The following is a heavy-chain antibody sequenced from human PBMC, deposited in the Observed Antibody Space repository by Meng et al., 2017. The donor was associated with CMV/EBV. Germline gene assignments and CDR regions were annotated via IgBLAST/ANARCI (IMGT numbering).Heavy chain of an antibody. CDR3: ARNYYGSGSWFDP. V-gene: IGHV1-18*01. D-gene: IGHD3-10*01. J-gene: IGHJ5*02. CDR2: ISAYNGNT. CDR1: GYHFTSYG. Sequence: QVPRGQLGAGVNKPGASVKVSCKASGYHFTSYGISWVRQAPGQGLEWMGWISAYNGNTNYAQKLQGRVTMTTDTSTSTAYMELRSLRSDDTAVYYCARNYYGSGSWFDPWGQGTLVTVSS.